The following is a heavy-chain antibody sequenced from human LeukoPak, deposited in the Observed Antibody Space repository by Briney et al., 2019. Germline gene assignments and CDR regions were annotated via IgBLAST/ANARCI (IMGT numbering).Heavy chain of an antibody. CDR2: IYSGSSRT. D-gene: IGHD6-19*01. V-gene: IGHV3-53*04. CDR3: ARVGSGWYDFDY. CDR1: GFTVSSNY. Sequence: GGSLRLSCAASGFTVSSNYMSWVRQGPGKGLDWVSVIYSGSSRTYYTDSVKGRFTISRHNSKNTLYLQMNSLRAEDTAVYYCARVGSGWYDFDYWGQGTLVTVSS. J-gene: IGHJ4*02.